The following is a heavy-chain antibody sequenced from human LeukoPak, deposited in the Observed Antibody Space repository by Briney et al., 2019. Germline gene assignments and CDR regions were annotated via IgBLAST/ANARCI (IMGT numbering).Heavy chain of an antibody. CDR1: GGSFSGYY. Sequence: SETLSLTCAIYGGSFSGYYWSWIRQPPGKGLEWIGEINHSGSTNYNPSLKSRVTISVDTSKNQFSLKLSSVTAADTAVYYCARVRDWNGFTYYYYYMDVWGKGTTVTVSS. V-gene: IGHV4-34*01. D-gene: IGHD1-1*01. J-gene: IGHJ6*03. CDR3: ARVRDWNGFTYYYYYMDV. CDR2: INHSGST.